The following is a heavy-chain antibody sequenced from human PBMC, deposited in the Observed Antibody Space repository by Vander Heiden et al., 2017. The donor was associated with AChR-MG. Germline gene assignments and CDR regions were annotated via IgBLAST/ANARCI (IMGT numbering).Heavy chain of an antibody. D-gene: IGHD5-18*01. J-gene: IGHJ6*03. CDR2: INHSGST. V-gene: IGHV4-34*01. Sequence: QVQLQQWGAGLLKPSETLSLTCAVYGGSFSGYYWSWIRQPPGKGLEWIGEINHSGSTNYNPSLKSRVTISVDTSKNQFSLKLSSVTAADTAVYYCARARLGSYGYMMAQYYYYMDVWGKGTTVTVSS. CDR1: GGSFSGYY. CDR3: ARARLGSYGYMMAQYYYYMDV.